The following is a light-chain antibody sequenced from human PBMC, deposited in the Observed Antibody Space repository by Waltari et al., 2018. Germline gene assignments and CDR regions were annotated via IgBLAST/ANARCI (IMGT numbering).Light chain of an antibody. Sequence: DIVLTQSPDSLAVSLGERATIKCRSSQSVLSSSNNRNYLGLYQQKPGQPPKLLISWASTREFGVPDRFSGSGSGTDFTLTISSLQAEDVALYYCQQCYTFPYTFGQGTKLELK. CDR1: QSVLSSSNNRNY. CDR2: WAS. J-gene: IGKJ2*01. V-gene: IGKV4-1*01. CDR3: QQCYTFPYT.